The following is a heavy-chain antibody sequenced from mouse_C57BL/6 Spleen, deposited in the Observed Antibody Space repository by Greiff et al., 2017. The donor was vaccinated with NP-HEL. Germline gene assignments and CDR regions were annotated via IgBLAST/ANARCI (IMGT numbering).Heavy chain of an antibody. CDR2: INPNNGGT. CDR1: GYTFTDYN. CDR3: ARGDYYGSSRGWFAY. J-gene: IGHJ3*01. D-gene: IGHD1-1*01. V-gene: IGHV1-22*01. Sequence: VQLQQSGPELVKPGASVKMSCKASGYTFTDYNMHWVKQSHGKSLEWIGYINPNNGGTSYNQKFKGKATLTVNKSSSTAYMELRSLTSEDSAVYYCARGDYYGSSRGWFAYWGQGTLVTVSA.